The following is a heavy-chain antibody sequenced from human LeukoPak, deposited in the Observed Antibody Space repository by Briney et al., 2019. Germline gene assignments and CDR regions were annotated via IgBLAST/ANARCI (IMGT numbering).Heavy chain of an antibody. D-gene: IGHD3-22*01. J-gene: IGHJ2*01. Sequence: GGSLRLSCAASGFTFSNYWMSWVRQAPGKGLEWLANINQEGSEIYYVDSVKGRFTISRDNGKNSLYLQINSLRADDTAVCYCARDQGSMIVVRMTNWYFDLWGRGTLVTVSS. CDR3: ARDQGSMIVVRMTNWYFDL. V-gene: IGHV3-7*01. CDR1: GFTFSNYW. CDR2: INQEGSEI.